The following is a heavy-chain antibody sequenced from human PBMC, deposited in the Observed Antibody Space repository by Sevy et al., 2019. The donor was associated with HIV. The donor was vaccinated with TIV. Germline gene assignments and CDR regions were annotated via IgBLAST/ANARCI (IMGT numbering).Heavy chain of an antibody. Sequence: SDTLSLTCAVYGGSFSGYYWSWIRQPPGKGLEWIGEINHSGSTNYNPSLKSRVTISVDTSKNQFSLKLSSVTAADTAVYYCARGRGDIVVVPAAPYYYYGIDVWGQGTTVTVSS. CDR2: INHSGST. V-gene: IGHV4-34*01. D-gene: IGHD2-2*01. CDR1: GGSFSGYY. CDR3: ARGRGDIVVVPAAPYYYYGIDV. J-gene: IGHJ6*02.